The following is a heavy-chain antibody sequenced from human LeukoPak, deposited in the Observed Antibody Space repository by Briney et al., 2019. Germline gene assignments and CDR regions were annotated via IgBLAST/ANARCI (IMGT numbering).Heavy chain of an antibody. Sequence: ASVKVSCKASGYTFTSYGISWVRQAPGQGLEWMGWINPNSGGTNYAQKFQGRVTMTRDTSISTAYMELSRLRSDDTAVYYCARVWYQLLQNDAFDIWGQGTMVTVSS. J-gene: IGHJ3*02. CDR3: ARVWYQLLQNDAFDI. D-gene: IGHD2-2*01. CDR2: INPNSGGT. V-gene: IGHV1-2*02. CDR1: GYTFTSYG.